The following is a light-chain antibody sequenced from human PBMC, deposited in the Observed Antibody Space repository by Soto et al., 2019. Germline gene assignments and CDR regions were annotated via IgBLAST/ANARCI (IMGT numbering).Light chain of an antibody. J-gene: IGLJ1*01. CDR2: DVT. V-gene: IGLV2-14*01. Sequence: QSALTQPASVSGSPGQSTTISYSGTSSDIGFYNYVSWYQQHPGKAPKLMIFDVTNRPSGVSNRFSASKSGNTASLTISGLQAEDEADYFCSSNTRSSTLIFGTGTKLTVL. CDR1: SSDIGFYNY. CDR3: SSNTRSSTLI.